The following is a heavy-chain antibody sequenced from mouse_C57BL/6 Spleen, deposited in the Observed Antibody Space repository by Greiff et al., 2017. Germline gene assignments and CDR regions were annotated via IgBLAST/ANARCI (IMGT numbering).Heavy chain of an antibody. CDR1: GYTFTSYW. Sequence: VQLQQPGAELVKPGASVKMSCKASGYTFTSYWITWVKQRPGQGLEWIGDIYPGSGSTNYNEKFKSKATLTVDTSSSTAYMQLSSLTSEDSAVYYCARNYYGRSWYFDVWGTGTTVTVSS. V-gene: IGHV1-55*01. CDR2: IYPGSGST. J-gene: IGHJ1*03. D-gene: IGHD1-1*01. CDR3: ARNYYGRSWYFDV.